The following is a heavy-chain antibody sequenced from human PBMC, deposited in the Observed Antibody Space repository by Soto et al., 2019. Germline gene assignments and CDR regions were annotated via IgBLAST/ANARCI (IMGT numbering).Heavy chain of an antibody. CDR3: ARDSIAAAGKRLDY. J-gene: IGHJ4*02. CDR1: GYTFTSYG. Sequence: RASVKVSCKASGYTFTSYGISWVRQAPGQGLEWMGWISAYNGNTNYAQKLQGRVTMTTDTSTSTAYMELRSLRSDDTAVYCCARDSIAAAGKRLDYWGQGTLVTVSS. CDR2: ISAYNGNT. V-gene: IGHV1-18*01. D-gene: IGHD6-13*01.